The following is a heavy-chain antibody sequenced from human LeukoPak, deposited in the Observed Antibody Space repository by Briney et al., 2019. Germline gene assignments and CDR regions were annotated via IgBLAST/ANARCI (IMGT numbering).Heavy chain of an antibody. J-gene: IGHJ4*02. CDR1: GGSISSYY. Sequence: SETLSLTCTVSGGSISSYYWSWIRQPAGKGLEWIGRIYTSGSTNYNPSLKSRVTMSVDTSKNQFSLKLSSVTAADTAVYYCARETRTYYYDSSGSPSLLLDCWGQGTLVTVSS. V-gene: IGHV4-4*07. CDR3: ARETRTYYYDSSGSPSLLLDC. D-gene: IGHD3-22*01. CDR2: IYTSGST.